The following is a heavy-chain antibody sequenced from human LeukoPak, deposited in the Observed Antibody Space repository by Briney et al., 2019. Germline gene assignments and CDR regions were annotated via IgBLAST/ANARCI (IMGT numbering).Heavy chain of an antibody. Sequence: SETLSLTCAVYGGSFSGYYWSWIRQPSGKGLEWIGEINHSGSTNYNPSLKSRVTISVDTSKNQFSLKLSSVTAADTAVYYCARGRGTFDYWGQGTLVTVSS. V-gene: IGHV4-34*01. CDR2: INHSGST. CDR3: ARGRGTFDY. J-gene: IGHJ4*02. CDR1: GGSFSGYY.